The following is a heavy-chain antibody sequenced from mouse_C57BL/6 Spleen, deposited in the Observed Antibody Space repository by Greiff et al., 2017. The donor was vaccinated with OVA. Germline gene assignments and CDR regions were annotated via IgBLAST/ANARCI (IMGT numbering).Heavy chain of an antibody. J-gene: IGHJ4*01. CDR1: GYTFTDYE. Sequence: VQLQQSGAELVRPGASVTLSCKASGYTFTDYEMHWVKQTPVHGLEWIGAIDPETGGTAYNQKFKGKAILTADKSSSTAYMELRSLTSEDSAVYYCTRRSGYYFYYAMDYWGQGTSVTVSS. V-gene: IGHV1-15*01. CDR3: TRRSGYYFYYAMDY. D-gene: IGHD2-3*01. CDR2: IDPETGGT.